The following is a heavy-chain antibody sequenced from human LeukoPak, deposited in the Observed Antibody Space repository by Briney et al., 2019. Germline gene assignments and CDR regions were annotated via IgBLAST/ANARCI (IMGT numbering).Heavy chain of an antibody. D-gene: IGHD6-13*01. CDR2: MYSGGDT. V-gene: IGHV3-53*01. J-gene: IGHJ5*02. Sequence: EGSLRLSCAASGFTVSDNYMSWVRQAPGKGLEWVSVMYSGGDTYYANSVKGRFTFSRDISKNTLFLQMNGLTTEDTAMYYCARDAPQVPAAGVLASWGQGTLVTVSS. CDR1: GFTVSDNY. CDR3: ARDAPQVPAAGVLAS.